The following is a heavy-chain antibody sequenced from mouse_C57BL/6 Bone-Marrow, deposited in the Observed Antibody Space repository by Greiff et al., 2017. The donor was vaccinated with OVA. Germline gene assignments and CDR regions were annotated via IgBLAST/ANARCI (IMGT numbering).Heavy chain of an antibody. V-gene: IGHV1-64*01. CDR1: GYTFTSYW. J-gene: IGHJ1*03. CDR2: IHPNSGST. D-gene: IGHD2-1*01. CDR3: AREDGNYGGLYFDV. Sequence: QVQLQQSGAELVKPGASVKLSCKASGYTFTSYWMHWVKQRPGQGLEWIGMIHPNSGSTNYNEKFKSKATLTVDKSSSTAYMQLSSLTSEDSAVYYCAREDGNYGGLYFDVWGTGTTVTVSS.